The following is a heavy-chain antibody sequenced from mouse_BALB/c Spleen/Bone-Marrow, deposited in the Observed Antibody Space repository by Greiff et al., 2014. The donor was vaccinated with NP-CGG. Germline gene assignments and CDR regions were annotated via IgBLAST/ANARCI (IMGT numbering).Heavy chain of an antibody. V-gene: IGHV14-3*02. D-gene: IGHD1-1*01. Sequence: EVQLQQSGAELVKSGASVKLSCTASGFNIKDTYMHWVKQRPEQGLEWIGRIDPANGNTKYDPKFQGKATITADTSSNTAYLQLSSLTSEDTAVYYCASYYYGSYGFAYWGQGTLVTVSA. J-gene: IGHJ3*01. CDR1: GFNIKDTY. CDR3: ASYYYGSYGFAY. CDR2: IDPANGNT.